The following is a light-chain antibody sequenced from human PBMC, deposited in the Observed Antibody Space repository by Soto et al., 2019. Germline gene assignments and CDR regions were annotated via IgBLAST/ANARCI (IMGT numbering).Light chain of an antibody. V-gene: IGKV3-11*01. J-gene: IGKJ1*01. CDR2: DAS. CDR1: QSVSSY. CDR3: QPPSNWPWT. Sequence: EIVLTQSPATLSLSPGERATLSCRASQSVSSYLAWYQQKPGQAPRLLIYDASNRATSIPARCSGSGSGTDFTLTISSLEPEDFAVYYCQPPSNWPWTFGQGTKVEIK.